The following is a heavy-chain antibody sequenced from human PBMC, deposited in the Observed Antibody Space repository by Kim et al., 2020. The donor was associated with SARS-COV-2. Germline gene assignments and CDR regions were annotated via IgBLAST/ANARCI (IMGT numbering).Heavy chain of an antibody. CDR3: AKDMSHYYGSGRPFYFDY. V-gene: IGHV3-9*01. CDR2: INWNSGSM. CDR1: GFTFDDYA. Sequence: GGSLRLSCAASGFTFDDYAMHWVRQAPGKGLEWVSGINWNSGSMGYADSVKGRFTISRDNAKNSLYLQMNSLRAEDTALYYCAKDMSHYYGSGRPFYFDYWGQGTLVTVSS. D-gene: IGHD3-10*01. J-gene: IGHJ4*02.